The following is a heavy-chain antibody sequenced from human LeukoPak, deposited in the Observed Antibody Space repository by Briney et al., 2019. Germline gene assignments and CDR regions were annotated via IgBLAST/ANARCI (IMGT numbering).Heavy chain of an antibody. CDR1: GGSISSGGYY. CDR3: ARGGDDILTGYSKPLFDY. V-gene: IGHV4-31*03. CDR2: IYYSGST. Sequence: SQTLSLTCTVSGGSISSGGYYWSWIRQHPGKGLEWIGYIYYSGSTYYNPSLKSRVTISVDTSKNQFSLKLSSVTAADTAVYYCARGGDDILTGYSKPLFDYWGQGTLVTVSS. J-gene: IGHJ4*02. D-gene: IGHD3-9*01.